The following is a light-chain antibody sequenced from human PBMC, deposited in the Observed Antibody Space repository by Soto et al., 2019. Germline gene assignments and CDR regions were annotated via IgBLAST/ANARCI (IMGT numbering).Light chain of an antibody. Sequence: EIVMTQSPGTLSVSPGGRVTLSCRASQSVSSKLAWYQQKPCQAPRLFIYGASTRATGIPARFSGSGSGTEFTLTISSLQSEDFAVYYCQQYNNWPAITFGQGTRLEIK. CDR2: GAS. CDR1: QSVSSK. V-gene: IGKV3D-15*01. J-gene: IGKJ5*01. CDR3: QQYNNWPAIT.